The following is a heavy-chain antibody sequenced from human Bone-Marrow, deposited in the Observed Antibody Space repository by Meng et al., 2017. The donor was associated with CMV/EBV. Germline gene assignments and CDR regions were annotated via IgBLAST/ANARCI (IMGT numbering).Heavy chain of an antibody. CDR3: ARTYSSYPNGFDD. Sequence: GSLRLSCTVSGGSITSYYWTWIRQPPGKGLEWIGSIYYSGSTYYNPSLKSRVTISVDTSKNQFSLKLSSVTAADTAVYYCARTYSSYPNGFDDWGQGTLVTLAS. J-gene: IGHJ4*02. CDR2: IYYSGST. CDR1: GGSITSYY. V-gene: IGHV4-59*12. D-gene: IGHD6-6*01.